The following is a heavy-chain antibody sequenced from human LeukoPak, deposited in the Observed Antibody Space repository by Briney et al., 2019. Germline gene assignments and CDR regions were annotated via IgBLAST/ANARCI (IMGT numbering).Heavy chain of an antibody. CDR2: IYSGGST. CDR3: AKVAVGATSLVH. J-gene: IGHJ5*02. CDR1: GFTVSSNY. V-gene: IGHV3-53*05. D-gene: IGHD1-26*01. Sequence: GGSLRLSCAASGFTVSSNYMSWVRQAPGKGLEWVSVIYSGGSTYYADSVKGRFTISRDNSKNTLYLQMNSLRAEDTAVYYCAKVAVGATSLVHWGQGTLVTVSS.